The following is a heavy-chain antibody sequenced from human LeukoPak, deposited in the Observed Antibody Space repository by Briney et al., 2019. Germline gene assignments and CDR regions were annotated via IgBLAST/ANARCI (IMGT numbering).Heavy chain of an antibody. D-gene: IGHD3-22*01. V-gene: IGHV3-21*01. Sequence: NSGGSLRLSCAASGFTFSSYSMNWVRQAPGKGLEWVSSISSSSSYIYYADSVKGRFTISRDNAKNSLYLQMNSLRAEDTAVYYCAKEAPGGYYDSSGCPDYWGQGTLVTVSS. CDR2: ISSSSSYI. CDR3: AKEAPGGYYDSSGCPDY. CDR1: GFTFSSYS. J-gene: IGHJ4*02.